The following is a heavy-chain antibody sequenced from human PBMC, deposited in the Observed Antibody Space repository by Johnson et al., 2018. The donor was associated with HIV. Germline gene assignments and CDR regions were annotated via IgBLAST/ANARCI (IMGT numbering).Heavy chain of an antibody. D-gene: IGHD2-2*01. V-gene: IGHV3-43*01. CDR3: AKDNTPSTYCSNTSCHDAFDI. CDR1: GFTFDDYT. Sequence: VHLVESGGGVVQPGRSLRLSCAASGFTFDDYTMHWVRQAPGKGLEWVSLISWDGGSTYYADSVKGRFPISRDNSNNSLYLQMNSLRTEDTALYYCAKDNTPSTYCSNTSCHDAFDIWGQGTMVTVSS. CDR2: ISWDGGST. J-gene: IGHJ3*02.